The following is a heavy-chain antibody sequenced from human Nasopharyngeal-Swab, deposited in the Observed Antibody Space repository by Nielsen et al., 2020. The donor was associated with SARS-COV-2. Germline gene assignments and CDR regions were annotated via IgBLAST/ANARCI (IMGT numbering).Heavy chain of an antibody. D-gene: IGHD2-2*01. J-gene: IGHJ2*01. CDR2: IYTSGST. V-gene: IGHV4-4*07. Sequence: SETLSLTCAVYGGSFSGYYWSWIRQPAGKGLEWIGRIYTSGSTNYNPSLKSRVTISVDTSKNQFSLKLSSVTAADTAVYYCAREYCSSTSCSHWYFDLWGRGTLVTVSS. CDR3: AREYCSSTSCSHWYFDL. CDR1: GGSFSGYY.